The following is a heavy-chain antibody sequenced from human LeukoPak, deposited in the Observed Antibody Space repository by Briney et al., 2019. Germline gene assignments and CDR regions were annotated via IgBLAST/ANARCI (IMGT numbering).Heavy chain of an antibody. CDR3: ARSVALYYFDY. J-gene: IGHJ4*02. CDR1: GFTVSSNY. V-gene: IGHV3-66*02. Sequence: GRSLRLSCAASGFTVSSNYMSWVRQAPGKGLEWVSVIYSGGSTYYADSVKGRFTISRDNSKNTLYLQMNSLRAEDTAVYYCARSVALYYFDYWGQGTLVTVSS. CDR2: IYSGGST.